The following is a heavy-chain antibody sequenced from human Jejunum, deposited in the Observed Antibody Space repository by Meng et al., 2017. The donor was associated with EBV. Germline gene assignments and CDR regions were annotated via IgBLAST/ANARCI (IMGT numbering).Heavy chain of an antibody. CDR1: GFTLSSYW. CDR2: INSDGSKT. J-gene: IGHJ5*02. Sequence: VQTVGSGGSLFRPGELLRPSCAASGFTLSSYWMHWVRQAPGKGLVWVSRINSDGSKTNYADSVKGRFTISRDIAKNTLYLQLNSLRADDTAVYYCVRGPPPDTWGQGTLVTVSS. V-gene: IGHV3-74*01. CDR3: VRGPPPDT.